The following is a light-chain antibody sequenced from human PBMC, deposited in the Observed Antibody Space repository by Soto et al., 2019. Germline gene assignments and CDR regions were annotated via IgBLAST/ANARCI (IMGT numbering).Light chain of an antibody. CDR2: DAS. CDR1: QSVTSY. CDR3: QQRSNWLT. V-gene: IGKV3-11*01. Sequence: EIMLTQSPATLSLSPGVRATLSCRASQSVTSYLAWYQQKPGQAPRLLIYDASNRAPGIPARFGGSGSGTDFTLTISSLEPEDFAVYYCQQRSNWLTFGGGTRVDIK. J-gene: IGKJ4*01.